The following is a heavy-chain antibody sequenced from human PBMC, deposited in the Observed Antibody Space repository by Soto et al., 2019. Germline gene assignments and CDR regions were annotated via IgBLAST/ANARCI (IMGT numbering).Heavy chain of an antibody. V-gene: IGHV3-48*02. CDR3: ARERGLSGIAAEFDY. D-gene: IGHD6-13*01. J-gene: IGHJ4*02. CDR2: ISSSSSTI. CDR1: GFTFSSYA. Sequence: GGSLRLSCAASGFTFSSYAMSWVRQAPGKGLEWVSYISSSSSTIYYADSVKGRFTISRDNAKNSLYLQMNSLRDEDTAVYYCARERGLSGIAAEFDYWGQGILVTVSS.